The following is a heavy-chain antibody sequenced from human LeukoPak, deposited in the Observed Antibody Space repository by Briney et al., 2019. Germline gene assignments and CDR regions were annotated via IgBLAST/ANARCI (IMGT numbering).Heavy chain of an antibody. V-gene: IGHV1-2*02. CDR2: INCNNGDT. CDR1: GYPFTGYY. Sequence: ASVKVSCKTSGYPFTGYYMHWMRQAPGQGLEWMGWINCNNGDTIYAQKFEGRVTVTRDTSISTAYMELSRLEYDDTAVYYCARNGEIWGQGTLVTVSS. D-gene: IGHD3-10*01. J-gene: IGHJ4*02. CDR3: ARNGEI.